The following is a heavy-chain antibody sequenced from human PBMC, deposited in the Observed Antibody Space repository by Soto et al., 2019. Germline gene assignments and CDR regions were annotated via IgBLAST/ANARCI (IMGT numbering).Heavy chain of an antibody. CDR2: IYYSGST. CDR3: ARLKVATDLYYFDY. J-gene: IGHJ4*02. V-gene: IGHV4-30-4*01. D-gene: IGHD5-12*01. CDR1: GGSISSGDYY. Sequence: SETLSLTCTVSGGSISSGDYYWSWIRQPPGKGLEWIGYIYYSGSTYYNPSLKSRVTISVDTSKNQFSLKLSSVTAADTAVYYCARLKVATDLYYFDYWGQGTLVTVSS.